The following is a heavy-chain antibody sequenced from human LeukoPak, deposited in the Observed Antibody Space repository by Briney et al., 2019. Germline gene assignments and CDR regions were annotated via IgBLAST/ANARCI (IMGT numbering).Heavy chain of an antibody. CDR3: GKLGLSGYVMDV. D-gene: IGHD3-10*01. Sequence: PGRSLRLSCAASGFTFSSYGMHWVRQAPGKGLEWVAVISYDGSNKYYADSVKGRFTISRDNSKNTLYLQMNSLRAEDTAVYYCGKLGLSGYVMDVWGKGTTVTVS. CDR1: GFTFSSYG. V-gene: IGHV3-30*18. CDR2: ISYDGSNK. J-gene: IGHJ6*04.